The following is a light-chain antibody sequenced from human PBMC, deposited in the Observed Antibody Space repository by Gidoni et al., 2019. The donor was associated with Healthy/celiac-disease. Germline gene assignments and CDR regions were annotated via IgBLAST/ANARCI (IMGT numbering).Light chain of an antibody. CDR1: QGISSY. V-gene: IGKV1-9*01. CDR2: AAS. CDR3: QQLNSYPYS. J-gene: IGKJ2*03. Sequence: DIQLTKSPSFLSASVGDRVTITCRASQGISSYLAWYQQKPGKAPKLLIYAASTLQSGVPSRFSGSGSGTEFTLTISNLQPADFATYYCQQLNSYPYSFGQGTKLEIK.